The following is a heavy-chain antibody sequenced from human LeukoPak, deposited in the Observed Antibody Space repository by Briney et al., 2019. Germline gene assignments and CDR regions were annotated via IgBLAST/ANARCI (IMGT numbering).Heavy chain of an antibody. CDR2: IYYSGNT. D-gene: IGHD2-15*01. CDR1: GGSISSSSYY. Sequence: SETLSLTCTVSGGSISSSSYYWGWIRQPPGKGLEWIGNIYYSGNTYYNPSLKSRVTISVDTSKNQFSLKLSSVTAADTAVYYCAREMSGPLYCSGGDCPYYFDYWGQGNLVTVSS. V-gene: IGHV4-39*07. CDR3: AREMSGPLYCSGGDCPYYFDY. J-gene: IGHJ4*02.